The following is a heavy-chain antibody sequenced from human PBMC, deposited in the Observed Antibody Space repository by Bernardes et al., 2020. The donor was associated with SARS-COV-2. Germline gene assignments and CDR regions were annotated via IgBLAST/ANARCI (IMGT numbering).Heavy chain of an antibody. CDR3: ATYGAKGAFDI. D-gene: IGHD4-17*01. J-gene: IGHJ3*02. Sequence: SETLSLTCTVTGDSINTGSYFWSWIRQPPGKGLEWIGYIFHSGRTFNNPSLERRLNISIDLSRNQFSLNLASVTAADTAVYYCATYGAKGAFDIWGQGTMVTVSS. V-gene: IGHV4-30-4*01. CDR2: IFHSGRT. CDR1: GDSINTGSYF.